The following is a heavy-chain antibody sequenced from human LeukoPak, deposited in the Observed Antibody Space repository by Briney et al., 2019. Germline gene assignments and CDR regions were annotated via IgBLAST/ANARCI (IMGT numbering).Heavy chain of an antibody. J-gene: IGHJ5*02. CDR1: GGSISSDY. CDR2: IYTSGSN. D-gene: IGHD6-19*01. Sequence: SETLSLTCTVSGGSISSDYWSWIRQPPGKGLEWIGYIYTSGSNHYNPSLKSRVTISGDTSKNQFSLKLSPVTAADTAVYYCARQKAGNCFDPWGQGTPVTVSS. V-gene: IGHV4-4*09. CDR3: ARQKAGNCFDP.